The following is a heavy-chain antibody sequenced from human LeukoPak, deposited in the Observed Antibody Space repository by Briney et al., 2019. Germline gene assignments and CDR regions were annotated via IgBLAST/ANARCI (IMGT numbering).Heavy chain of an antibody. V-gene: IGHV3-21*01. CDR1: GFTFSDYS. CDR2: ISSGSSYI. D-gene: IGHD4-23*01. J-gene: IGHJ4*02. CDR3: ARETVGLDY. Sequence: PGGSLRLSCAASGFTFSDYSMHWVRQAPGKGLEWVSSISSGSSYIFYADSVKGRFTISRDNAKNSLYLQINSLRDEDTAVYYCARETVGLDYWGQGTLVTVSS.